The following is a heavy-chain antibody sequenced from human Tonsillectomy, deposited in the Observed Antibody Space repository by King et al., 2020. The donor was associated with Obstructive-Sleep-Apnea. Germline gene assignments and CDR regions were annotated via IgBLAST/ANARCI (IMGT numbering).Heavy chain of an antibody. Sequence: VQLQESGPGLVKPSETLSLTCTVFGGPIGNYYWSWVRQPPGKGLEWIGFVYNIISNISNPSLMSRVTNSVETSKNQFSLKLTSVTAADAAVYYCAKDASGTYYNWFDPWGQGIPVTVSS. CDR2: VYNIISN. V-gene: IGHV4-59*01. D-gene: IGHD3-10*01. CDR1: GGPIGNYY. J-gene: IGHJ5*02. CDR3: AKDASGTYYNWFDP.